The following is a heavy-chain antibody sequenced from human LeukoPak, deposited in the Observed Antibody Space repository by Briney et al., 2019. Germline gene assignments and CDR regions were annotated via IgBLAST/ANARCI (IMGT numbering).Heavy chain of an antibody. J-gene: IGHJ4*02. CDR3: AKGGPVIPDY. D-gene: IGHD2-21*01. V-gene: IGHV3-30*02. CDR2: IRYDGSNK. CDR1: GFTFGSYG. Sequence: GGSLRLSCAASGFTFGSYGMHWVRQAPGKGLEWVAFIRYDGSNKYYADSVKGRFTISRDNSKNTLYLQMNSLRAEDTAVYYCAKGGPVIPDYWGQGTLVTVSS.